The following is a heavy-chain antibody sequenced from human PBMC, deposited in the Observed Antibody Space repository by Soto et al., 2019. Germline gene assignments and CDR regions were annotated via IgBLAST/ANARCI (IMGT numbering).Heavy chain of an antibody. J-gene: IGHJ6*02. CDR2: INHSGTT. D-gene: IGHD6-25*01. CDR3: ARGRGYVYGSNFYGFDV. Sequence: PETLSLTCVVYLGSFSGFYWSWVRQTPGGGLEWIGEINHSGTTNYNPSFQNRVTISVDKSTNNFSLKMTSVTAADAAVYYCARGRGYVYGSNFYGFDVWGQGTTVTVSS. V-gene: IGHV4-34*01. CDR1: LGSFSGFY.